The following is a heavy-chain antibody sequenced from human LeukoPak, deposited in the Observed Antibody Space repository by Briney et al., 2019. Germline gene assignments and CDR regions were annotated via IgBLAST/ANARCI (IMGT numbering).Heavy chain of an antibody. D-gene: IGHD3-10*01. V-gene: IGHV3-73*01. CDR2: IRSKANSYAT. Sequence: GGSPRLSCAASGFTFSGSAMHWVRQASGKGLEWVGRIRSKANSYATAYAASVKGRFTISRDDSKNTAYLQMNSLKTEDTAVYYCSKERTGVRGVDDYWGQGTLVTVSS. J-gene: IGHJ4*02. CDR1: GFTFSGSA. CDR3: SKERTGVRGVDDY.